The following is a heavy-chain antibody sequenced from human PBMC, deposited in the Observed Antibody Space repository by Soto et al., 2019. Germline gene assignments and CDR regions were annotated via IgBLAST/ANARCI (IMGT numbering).Heavy chain of an antibody. J-gene: IGHJ6*02. CDR1: GLSLSTSGVS. V-gene: IGHV2-5*02. CDR2: IYWDDDK. CDR3: AHFPSDRGYSYGMDV. Sequence: QITLKESGPTLVKPTQPLTLTCTFSGLSLSTSGVSVGWIRQPPGKALEWLGLIYWDDDKRYSPSLESRITITKDTSKNQVVLTMINVDPVDTGTYYCAHFPSDRGYSYGMDVWGQGTTVXVSS. D-gene: IGHD3-10*01.